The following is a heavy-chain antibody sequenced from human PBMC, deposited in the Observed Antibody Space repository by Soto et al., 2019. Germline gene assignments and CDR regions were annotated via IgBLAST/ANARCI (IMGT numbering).Heavy chain of an antibody. V-gene: IGHV1-69*06. CDR1: GGTFSSYA. CDR2: IIPIFGTA. CDR3: ARAIVVVVAATRGLDAFDI. D-gene: IGHD2-15*01. Sequence: QVQLVQSGAEVKKPGSSVKVSCKASGGTFSSYAISWVRQAPGQGLEWMGGIIPIFGTANYAQKFQGRVTITADKYTSTAYMELSSLRSEDTAVYYCARAIVVVVAATRGLDAFDIWGQGTMVTVSS. J-gene: IGHJ3*02.